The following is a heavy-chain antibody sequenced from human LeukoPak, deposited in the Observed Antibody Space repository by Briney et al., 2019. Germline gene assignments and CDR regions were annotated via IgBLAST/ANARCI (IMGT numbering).Heavy chain of an antibody. V-gene: IGHV1-69*05. CDR1: GGTFSSYA. D-gene: IGHD2/OR15-2a*01. J-gene: IGHJ3*02. Sequence: GASVKVSCKASGGTFSSYAISWVRQAPGQGLEWTGGIIPIFGTANYAQKFQGRVTITTDESTSTAYMELSSLRSEDTAVYYCARDHGLLRRSTRLSDAFDIWGQGTMVTVSS. CDR2: IIPIFGTA. CDR3: ARDHGLLRRSTRLSDAFDI.